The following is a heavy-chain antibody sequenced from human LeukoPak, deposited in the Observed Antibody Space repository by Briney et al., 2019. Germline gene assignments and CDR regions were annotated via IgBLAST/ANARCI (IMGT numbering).Heavy chain of an antibody. V-gene: IGHV4-39*01. J-gene: IGHJ4*02. CDR3: ATLSLSGDSSGYIDY. D-gene: IGHD3-22*01. Sequence: KPSETLSLTCTVSGGSIRSSSCYWGWIRQPPGKGLEWIGSIYLSGNTYYNPALKRLLTITVNTSNNQYSLKLSSVTDTTVYYCATLSLSGDSSGYIDYWGQGTLVTVSS. CDR1: GGSIRSSSCY. CDR2: IYLSGNT.